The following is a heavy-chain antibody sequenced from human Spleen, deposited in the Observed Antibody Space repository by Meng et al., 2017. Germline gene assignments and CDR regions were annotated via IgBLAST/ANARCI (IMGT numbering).Heavy chain of an antibody. V-gene: IGHV1-18*01. CDR2: MIVDTVKT. CDR3: AGRSLETAIDS. D-gene: IGHD1-1*01. J-gene: IGHJ4*02. CDR1: SETFITYV. Sequence: ESGAAVKKPAASVMDSCKNPSETFITYVISRGRQAPRQRLEWLVWMIVDTVKTDNSQQIHDGVIMTTATSSSTTYMKLRSRRSDETTVYYCAGRSLETAIDSWGQGTLVTVSS.